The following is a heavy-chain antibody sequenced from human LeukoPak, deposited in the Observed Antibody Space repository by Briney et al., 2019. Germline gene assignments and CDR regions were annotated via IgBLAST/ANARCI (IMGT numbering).Heavy chain of an antibody. Sequence: SGTLSLTCAVYGGSFSGYYWSWIRQPPGKGLEWIGEINHSGSTNYNPSLKSRVTISVDTSKNQFSLKLSSVTAADTAVYYCARAGLSGTKYYFDYWGQGTLVTVSS. V-gene: IGHV4-34*01. CDR1: GGSFSGYY. CDR3: ARAGLSGTKYYFDY. CDR2: INHSGST. J-gene: IGHJ4*02. D-gene: IGHD1-7*01.